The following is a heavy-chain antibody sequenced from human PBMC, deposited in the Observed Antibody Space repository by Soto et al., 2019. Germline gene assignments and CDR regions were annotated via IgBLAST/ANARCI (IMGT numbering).Heavy chain of an antibody. CDR1: GFSLSTSGVG. Sequence: QITLKESGPTLVKPTQPLTLTCTFSGFSLSTSGVGVGWIRQPPGKALEWLALIYWDDDKRYSPSLKSRLTITKDPSKNQVVHTMTNMDPVDTATYYCAHSEGDIEAQSPKTWGQGTLVTVSS. V-gene: IGHV2-5*02. CDR2: IYWDDDK. J-gene: IGHJ4*02. D-gene: IGHD2-15*01. CDR3: AHSEGDIEAQSPKT.